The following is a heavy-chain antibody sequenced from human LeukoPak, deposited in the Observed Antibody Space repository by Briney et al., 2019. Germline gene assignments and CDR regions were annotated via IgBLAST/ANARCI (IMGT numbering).Heavy chain of an antibody. V-gene: IGHV3-53*01. CDR1: GFTVSSNY. D-gene: IGHD3-22*01. Sequence: GGSLRLSCAASGFTVSSNYMSWVRQAPGKGLEWVSVIYSGGSTYYADSVKGRFTISRDNSKNTLYLQMNSLRAEDTAVYYCARMSGDSSGSDYWGQGTLVTVSS. CDR2: IYSGGST. CDR3: ARMSGDSSGSDY. J-gene: IGHJ4*02.